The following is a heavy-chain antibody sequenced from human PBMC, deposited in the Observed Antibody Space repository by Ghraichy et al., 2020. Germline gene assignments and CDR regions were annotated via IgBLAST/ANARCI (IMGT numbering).Heavy chain of an antibody. D-gene: IGHD2-21*01. CDR2: IYYTGRT. J-gene: IGHJ4*01. Sequence: SETLSLTCTVSGDSISESAYYWSWIRQRQGKGLEWIGYIYYTGRTYLNPSLDSRVTLSVDTFQNHFSLKLSSMTAADTAIYYCARAKTDRFRNDFDFWGHGRLVTVSS. CDR1: GDSISESAYY. CDR3: ARAKTDRFRNDFDF. V-gene: IGHV4-31*03.